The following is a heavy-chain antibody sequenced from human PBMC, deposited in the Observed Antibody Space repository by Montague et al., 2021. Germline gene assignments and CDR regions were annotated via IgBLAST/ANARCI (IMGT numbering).Heavy chain of an antibody. J-gene: IGHJ5*02. CDR1: SGSIFHAH. Sequence: SETVSLTCTVSSGSIFHAHWSWVRQPPGRGLEWLGSMFYGGATSNNPSLKSRVTMSIDTSTNQFSLKLSFVTAADTAVYYCAKQDYFVSGTSYKGFDPWGQGILVTVSS. CDR3: AKQDYFVSGTSYKGFDP. V-gene: IGHV4-59*08. D-gene: IGHD3-10*01. CDR2: MFYGGAT.